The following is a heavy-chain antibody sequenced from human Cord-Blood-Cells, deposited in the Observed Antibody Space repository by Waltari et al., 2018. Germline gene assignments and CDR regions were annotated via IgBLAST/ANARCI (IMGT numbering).Heavy chain of an antibody. CDR2: INHSGST. V-gene: IGHV4-34*01. D-gene: IGHD3-9*01. Sequence: QVQLQQWGAGLLKPSETLSLTCAVYGGSFSGYYWSWIRQPPGKGLEWIGEINHSGSTNYNPSLKSRVTISVDTSKNQFSLKLSSVTAADTAVYYCARVPPYYDILTGYYDYWGQGTLVTVSS. CDR3: ARVPPYYDILTGYYDY. J-gene: IGHJ4*02. CDR1: GGSFSGYY.